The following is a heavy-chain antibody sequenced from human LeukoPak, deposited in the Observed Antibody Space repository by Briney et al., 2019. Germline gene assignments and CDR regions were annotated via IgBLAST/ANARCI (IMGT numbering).Heavy chain of an antibody. D-gene: IGHD1-26*01. V-gene: IGHV1-3*03. CDR2: IHTGNGNT. J-gene: IGHJ2*01. Sequence: ASVKVSCKASGYSFNRYAMHWVRQAPGQRPEWMGWIHTGNGNTKYSQEFQGRVTIIGDTSASTAYMELSSLTSEDTAVYYCARDGGSHQGYWYFDLWGRGTLVTVSS. CDR3: ARDGGSHQGYWYFDL. CDR1: GYSFNRYA.